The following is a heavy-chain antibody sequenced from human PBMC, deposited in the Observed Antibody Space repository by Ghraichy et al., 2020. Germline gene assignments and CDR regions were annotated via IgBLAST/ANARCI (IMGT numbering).Heavy chain of an antibody. V-gene: IGHV4-34*01. CDR1: GGSFSGYY. CDR3: ARGLDLSSGSSGWFDP. Sequence: ESLNISCAVYGGSFSGYYWSWIRQPPGKGLEWIGEINHSGSTNYNPSLKSRVTISVDTSKNQFSLKLSSVTAADTAVYYCARGLDLSSGSSGWFDPWGQGTLVTVSS. J-gene: IGHJ5*02. D-gene: IGHD3-10*01. CDR2: INHSGST.